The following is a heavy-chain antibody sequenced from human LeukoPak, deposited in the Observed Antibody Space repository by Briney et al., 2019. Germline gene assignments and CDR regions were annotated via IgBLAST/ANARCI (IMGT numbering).Heavy chain of an antibody. CDR3: ARVSITMVRGTNKIFDY. Sequence: ASVKVSCKASGYTFTGYYMHWVRQAPGQGLEWMGWINPNSGGTNYAQKFQGRVTMTRDTSISTAYMELSRLRSDDTAVYYCARVSITMVRGTNKIFDYWGQGTLVTVSS. J-gene: IGHJ4*02. D-gene: IGHD3-10*01. CDR2: INPNSGGT. V-gene: IGHV1-2*02. CDR1: GYTFTGYY.